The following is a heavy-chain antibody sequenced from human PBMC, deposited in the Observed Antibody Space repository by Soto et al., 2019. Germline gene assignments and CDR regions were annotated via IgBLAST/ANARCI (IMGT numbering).Heavy chain of an antibody. V-gene: IGHV3-53*01. CDR2: LYSTYGT. CDR3: ASWLQREHAYDI. CDR1: GLTVSDRKY. J-gene: IGHJ3*02. Sequence: DVQLVESGGGLIQPGGSLRLSCAVSGLTVSDRKYITWVRQAPGKGLEWVSALYSTYGTHYADLVRGRFTVSRDHLKNTVYLQMIDVRPDDTALYFCASWLQREHAYDIWGLGTMVTVSS. D-gene: IGHD1-1*01.